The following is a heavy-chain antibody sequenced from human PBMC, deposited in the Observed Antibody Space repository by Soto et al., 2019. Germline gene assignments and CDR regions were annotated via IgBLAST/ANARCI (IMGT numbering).Heavy chain of an antibody. CDR1: GFTFSSYG. CDR3: AKELGIAAELDY. D-gene: IGHD6-13*01. J-gene: IGHJ4*02. Sequence: QVQLVESGGGVVQPGRSLRLSCAASGFTFSSYGMHWVRQAPGKGLEWVAVISYDGSNKYYADSVKGRFTISRDNSKNPLYLQMNSLRAEDTAVYYCAKELGIAAELDYWGQGTLVTVSS. CDR2: ISYDGSNK. V-gene: IGHV3-30*18.